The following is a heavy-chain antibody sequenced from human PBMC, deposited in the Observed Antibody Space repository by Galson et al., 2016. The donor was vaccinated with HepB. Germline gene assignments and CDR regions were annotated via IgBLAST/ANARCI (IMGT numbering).Heavy chain of an antibody. CDR2: ISSSGSDI. CDR3: ASQWVAVDY. D-gene: IGHD2-15*01. Sequence: SLRLSCAASGFTFSSYEMIWVRQASGRGLEWVSYISSSGSDIYYTESVRGRFTISRDNVDNSLYLQMNSLRDEDTAVYYCASQWVAVDYWGRGTLVTVSS. CDR1: GFTFSSYE. V-gene: IGHV3-48*03. J-gene: IGHJ4*02.